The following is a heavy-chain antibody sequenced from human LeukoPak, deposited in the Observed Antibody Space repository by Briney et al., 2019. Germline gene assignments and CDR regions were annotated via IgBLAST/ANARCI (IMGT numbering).Heavy chain of an antibody. CDR2: IYSDGRT. V-gene: IGHV3-53*01. CDR1: GFIVSSSY. CDR3: ARAFDHHFDY. Sequence: GGSLRLSCAASGFIVSSSYMGWVRQAPGKGLEWVSYIYSDGRTFYADSVKGRFTTSRDSSKNTLDFQMNSLRAEGTAVYYCARAFDHHFDYWGQGTLVTVSS. J-gene: IGHJ4*02. D-gene: IGHD3-16*01.